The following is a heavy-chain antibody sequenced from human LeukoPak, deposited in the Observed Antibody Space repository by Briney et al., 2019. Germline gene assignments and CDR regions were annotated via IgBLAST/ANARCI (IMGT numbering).Heavy chain of an antibody. J-gene: IGHJ4*02. Sequence: GESLKISCKGSGYNFITYWIGWVRQMPGKGLEWMGIIYPGDSDTRYSPSFQGLVTISADKSINTAYLQWSSLKASDTAMYYCARPGTVGATGYFDYWGQGTLVTVSS. D-gene: IGHD1-26*01. CDR2: IYPGDSDT. V-gene: IGHV5-51*01. CDR3: ARPGTVGATGYFDY. CDR1: GYNFITYW.